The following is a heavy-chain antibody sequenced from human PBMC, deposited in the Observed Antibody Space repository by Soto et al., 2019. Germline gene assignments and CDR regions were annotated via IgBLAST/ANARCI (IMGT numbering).Heavy chain of an antibody. CDR3: ARGVYVWGSYRYTHFDD. CDR2: IFSSGST. Sequence: SETLSLTCTVSGGSISNYYWSWIRQPPGKGLQWIGYIFSSGSTNYNPSLKSRVTISVDTSKNQFSLKLSSVTAADTAVYYCARGVYVWGSYRYTHFDDWGQGTLGTVSS. V-gene: IGHV4-59*12. D-gene: IGHD3-16*02. CDR1: GGSISNYY. J-gene: IGHJ4*02.